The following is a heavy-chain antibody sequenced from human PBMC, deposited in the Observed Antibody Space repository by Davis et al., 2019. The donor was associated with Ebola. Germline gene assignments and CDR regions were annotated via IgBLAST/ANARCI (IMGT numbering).Heavy chain of an antibody. V-gene: IGHV1-69*13. CDR3: ARRRGDSYGMDV. J-gene: IGHJ6*02. Sequence: SVKVSCKASGYTFTSYYIHWVRQAPGQGLEWMGGIIPIFGTANYAQKFQGRVTITADESTSTAYMELSSLRSEDTAVYYCARRRGDSYGMDVWGQGTTVTVSS. CDR1: GYTFTSYY. D-gene: IGHD3-16*01. CDR2: IIPIFGTA.